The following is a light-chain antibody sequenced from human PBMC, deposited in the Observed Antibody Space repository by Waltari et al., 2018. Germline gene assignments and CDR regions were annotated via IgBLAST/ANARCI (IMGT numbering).Light chain of an antibody. CDR2: WAS. CDR3: QQYHSPPYT. Sequence: DIVMTQSPDSLAVSLGERATINCKSSQSVFYSSNNKNYLAWYQHKPGQPPKLLIHWASTRESGVPDRFSGSGSGTDFTLTISSLQAEGVAVYYCQQYHSPPYTFGQGTRLEIK. J-gene: IGKJ2*01. CDR1: QSVFYSSNNKNY. V-gene: IGKV4-1*01.